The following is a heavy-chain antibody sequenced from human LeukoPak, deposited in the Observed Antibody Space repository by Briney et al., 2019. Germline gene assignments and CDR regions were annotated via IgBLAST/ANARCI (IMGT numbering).Heavy chain of an antibody. CDR1: GGSIRSSSYH. CDR3: ARQFGITTCCRDWFDP. V-gene: IGHV4-39*01. D-gene: IGHD2-2*01. CDR2: IYCSGST. Sequence: SETLSLTCTVSGGSIRSSSYHWGWIRQPPGKGLEWIGSIYCSGSTYYNPSLKSRVTISVDTSKNQFSLKLSSVTAADTAVYYCARQFGITTCCRDWFDPWGQGTLVTVSS. J-gene: IGHJ5*02.